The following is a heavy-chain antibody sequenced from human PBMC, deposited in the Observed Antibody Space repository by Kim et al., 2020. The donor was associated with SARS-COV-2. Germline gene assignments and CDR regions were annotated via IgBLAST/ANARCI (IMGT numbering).Heavy chain of an antibody. CDR3: ARGRQNWGSWYYFDY. D-gene: IGHD7-27*01. CDR2: ITSSSDYI. V-gene: IGHV3-21*01. Sequence: GGSLRLSCAASGFIFSSYSMNWVRQAPGKGLEWVSSITSSSDYIFYADSVKGRFTISRDNAKNSLYMQMNSLRAEDTAVYYCARGRQNWGSWYYFDYWGQGTLVTVSS. J-gene: IGHJ4*02. CDR1: GFIFSSYS.